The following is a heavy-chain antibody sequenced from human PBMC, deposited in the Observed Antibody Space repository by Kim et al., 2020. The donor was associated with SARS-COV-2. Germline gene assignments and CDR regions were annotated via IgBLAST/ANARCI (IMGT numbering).Heavy chain of an antibody. D-gene: IGHD5-18*01. CDR2: ISYDGSNK. V-gene: IGHV3-33*05. CDR1: GFTFSSYG. J-gene: IGHJ6*02. CDR3: ASLYMGLMDTAMAHHYYYYGMDV. Sequence: GGSLRLSCAASGFTFSSYGMHWVRQAPGKGLEWVAVISYDGSNKYYADSVKGRFTISRDNSKNTLYLQMNSLRAEDTAVYYCASLYMGLMDTAMAHHYYYYGMDVWGQGTTVTVSS.